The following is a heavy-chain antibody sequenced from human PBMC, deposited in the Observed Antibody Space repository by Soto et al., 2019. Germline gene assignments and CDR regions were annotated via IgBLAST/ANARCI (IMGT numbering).Heavy chain of an antibody. CDR1: GYTFTGYY. CDR2: INPNSGGT. J-gene: IGHJ3*02. V-gene: IGHV1-2*04. Sequence: GASVKVSCKASGYTFTGYYMHWVRQAPGQGLEWMGWINPNSGGTNYAQKFQGWVTMTRDTSISTAYMELSRLRSDDTAVYYCARASEFGTMIVVVTPWSAFDIWGQGTMVTVSS. CDR3: ARASEFGTMIVVVTPWSAFDI. D-gene: IGHD3-22*01.